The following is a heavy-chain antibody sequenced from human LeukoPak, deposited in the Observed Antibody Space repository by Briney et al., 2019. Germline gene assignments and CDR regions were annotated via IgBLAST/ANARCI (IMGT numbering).Heavy chain of an antibody. CDR2: ISYDGSNK. CDR1: GFTFSSYA. D-gene: IGHD5-12*01. CDR3: ARHPQLRGYDIHDY. V-gene: IGHV3-30*04. J-gene: IGHJ4*02. Sequence: PGGSLRLSCAASGFTFSSYAMHWVRQAPGKGLEWVAVISYDGSNKYYADSVKGRFTISRDNSKNTLYLQMNSLRAEDTAVYYCARHPQLRGYDIHDYWGQGTLVTVSS.